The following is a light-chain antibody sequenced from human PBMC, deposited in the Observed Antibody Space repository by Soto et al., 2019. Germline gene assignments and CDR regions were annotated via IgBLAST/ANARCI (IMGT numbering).Light chain of an antibody. CDR3: SSYTSSSTDV. CDR2: DVS. Sequence: QSVLTQPASVSGSPGQSITISCTGTSSDVGGSNYVSWYQQLPGEAPKLMIYDVSDRPSGVSNRFSGSKSGNTASLTISGLQAEDEAEYYCSSYTSSSTDVFGTGTKVTVL. V-gene: IGLV2-14*01. CDR1: SSDVGGSNY. J-gene: IGLJ1*01.